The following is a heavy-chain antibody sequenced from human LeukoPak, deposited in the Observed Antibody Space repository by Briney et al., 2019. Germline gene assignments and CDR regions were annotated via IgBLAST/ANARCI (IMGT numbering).Heavy chain of an antibody. CDR1: GYSISSGYY. D-gene: IGHD4-17*01. V-gene: IGHV4-38-2*02. CDR2: IYHSGST. J-gene: IGHJ4*02. CDR3: ARDRTVTTPDC. Sequence: PSETLSLTCTVSGYSISSGYYWGWIRQPPGKGLEWIGSIYHSGSTYYNPSLKSRVTISVDTSKNQFSLKLSSVTAADTAVYYCARDRTVTTPDCWGQGTLVTVSS.